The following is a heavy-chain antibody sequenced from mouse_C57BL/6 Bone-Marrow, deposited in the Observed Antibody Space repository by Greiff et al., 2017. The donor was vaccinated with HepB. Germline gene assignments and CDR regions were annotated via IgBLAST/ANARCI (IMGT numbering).Heavy chain of an antibody. CDR1: GFTFTEYT. J-gene: IGHJ3*01. CDR3: ARHERRSIYDGYPWFAY. Sequence: SGAELVKPGASVKLSCKASGFTFTEYTIHWVKQRSGQGLEWIGWFYPGSGSIKYNEKFKDKATLTADKSSSTVYMELSSLTSEDSAVYFYARHERRSIYDGYPWFAYWGQGTLVTVSA. CDR2: FYPGSGSI. D-gene: IGHD2-3*01. V-gene: IGHV1-62-2*01.